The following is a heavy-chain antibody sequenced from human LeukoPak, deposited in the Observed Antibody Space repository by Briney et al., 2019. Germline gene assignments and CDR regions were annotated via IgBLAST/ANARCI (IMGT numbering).Heavy chain of an antibody. CDR3: ARGAHKRDDYGGFFDY. V-gene: IGHV4-4*07. J-gene: IGHJ4*02. CDR2: IYTSGST. Sequence: IPSETLSLTCTVSGGSISSYYWSWIRQPAGKGLEWIGRIYTSGSTNYNPSLKSRVTMSVDTSKNQFSLKLSSVTAADTAVYYCARGAHKRDDYGGFFDYWGQGTLVTVSS. D-gene: IGHD4-23*01. CDR1: GGSISSYY.